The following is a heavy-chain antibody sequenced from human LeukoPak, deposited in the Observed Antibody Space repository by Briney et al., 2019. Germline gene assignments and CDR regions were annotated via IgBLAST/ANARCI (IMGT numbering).Heavy chain of an antibody. Sequence: SETVSLTCAVYGGSFSGYYWSWIRQPPGKGLEWIGEINHSGSTNYNPSLKSRVTISVDTSKNQFSLKLSSVTAADTAVYYCARRGGAIAINVLDYWGQGTLVTVSS. J-gene: IGHJ4*02. CDR2: INHSGST. CDR1: GGSFSGYY. CDR3: ARRGGAIAINVLDY. D-gene: IGHD1-26*01. V-gene: IGHV4-34*01.